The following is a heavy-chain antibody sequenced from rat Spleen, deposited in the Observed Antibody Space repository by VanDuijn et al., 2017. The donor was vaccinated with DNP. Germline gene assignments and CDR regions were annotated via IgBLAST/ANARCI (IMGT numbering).Heavy chain of an antibody. Sequence: EVQLVESGGGLVQPGRSLKLSCAASGFTFSNYGMAWVRQAPKKGLEWVATISTSGGSTYYRDSVKGRFTIARDNAKSTLYLQMDSLRSEDTATYYCTTCSSYIDNWFAYCGQGTLVTVSS. D-gene: IGHD1-2*01. CDR2: ISTSGGST. CDR1: GFTFSNYG. V-gene: IGHV5-27*01. CDR3: TTCSSYIDNWFAY. J-gene: IGHJ3*01.